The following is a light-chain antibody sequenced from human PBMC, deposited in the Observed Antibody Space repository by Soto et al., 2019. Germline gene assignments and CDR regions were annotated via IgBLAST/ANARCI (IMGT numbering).Light chain of an antibody. J-gene: IGKJ1*01. CDR3: QQYSNYPWT. CDR2: DAS. V-gene: IGKV1-5*01. Sequence: DIHMTHSPSTLSASVGDRVTITCRASESISSWLAWYQQKPGKAPKLLIYDASSLESGVPSRFSGSGSGTEFSLTISSLQPDDFASYYCQQYSNYPWTFGQGTKVDIK. CDR1: ESISSW.